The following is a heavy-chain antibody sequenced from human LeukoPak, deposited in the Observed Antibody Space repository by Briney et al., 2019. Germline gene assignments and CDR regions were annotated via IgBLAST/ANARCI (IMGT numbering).Heavy chain of an antibody. CDR1: GYTFTGYY. Sequence: ASVKVSCKASGYTFTGYYIHWVRQAPGQGLEWMGWINPNSGGTNYAQKFQGRVTMTRDTSISTAYMELSRLRSDDTAVYYCARDSGGSYFSFFEDYWGQGTLVTVSS. D-gene: IGHD1-26*01. CDR2: INPNSGGT. CDR3: ARDSGGSYFSFFEDY. J-gene: IGHJ4*02. V-gene: IGHV1-2*02.